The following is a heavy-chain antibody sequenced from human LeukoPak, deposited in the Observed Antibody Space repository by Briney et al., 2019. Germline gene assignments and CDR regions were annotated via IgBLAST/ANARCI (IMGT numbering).Heavy chain of an antibody. Sequence: SETLSLTCSVYGDSISSSYWSWIRQPPGKGLEWIGNIYNSANTNYNPSLQSRVTMSVDTSKSQFSLQFTSVSATDTAVYYCARRFSSRSDGNGYYYGHDAFDVWGQGTLVTVSS. J-gene: IGHJ3*01. CDR1: GDSISSSY. CDR2: IYNSANT. V-gene: IGHV4-59*08. D-gene: IGHD3-22*01. CDR3: ARRFSSRSDGNGYYYGHDAFDV.